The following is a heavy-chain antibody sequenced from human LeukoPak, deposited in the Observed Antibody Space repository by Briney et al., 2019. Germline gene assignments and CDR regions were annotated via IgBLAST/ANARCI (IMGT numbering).Heavy chain of an antibody. CDR2: IYTSGST. V-gene: IGHV4-4*07. CDR1: GGSISSYY. J-gene: IGHJ4*02. CDR3: ARGGVVVPAARGDRYYFDY. D-gene: IGHD2-2*01. Sequence: KPSETLSLTCTVSGGSISSYYWSWIRQPAGKGLQCIGRIYTSGSTNYNPSLKSRVTMSVDTSKNQFSLKLSSVTAADTAVYYCARGGVVVPAARGDRYYFDYWGRGTLVTVSS.